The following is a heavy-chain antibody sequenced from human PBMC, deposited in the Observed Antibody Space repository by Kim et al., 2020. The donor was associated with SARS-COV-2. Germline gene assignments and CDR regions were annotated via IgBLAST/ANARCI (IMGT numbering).Heavy chain of an antibody. D-gene: IGHD2-15*01. J-gene: IGHJ4*02. V-gene: IGHV3-30*04. CDR2: ISHHGRHI. CDR1: GFTFSDHA. Sequence: GGSLRLSCAASGFTFSDHAMHWVRQAPGKGLEWVALISHHGRHILYPDSMKGRFIIARDNTKSALSLLMNSLRPDDTAVYYCVAEIGGRSFGHWGQGTLVTVSS. CDR3: VAEIGGRSFGH.